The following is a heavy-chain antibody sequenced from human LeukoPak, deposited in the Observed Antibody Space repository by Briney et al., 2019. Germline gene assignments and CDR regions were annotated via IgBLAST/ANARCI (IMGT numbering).Heavy chain of an antibody. D-gene: IGHD3-3*01. CDR1: GYSISSGCF. J-gene: IGHJ4*02. V-gene: IGHV4-38-2*01. Sequence: SETLSLTCAVSGYSISSGCFWGWIRQPPGKGLEWIGSIHHSGSTYFNPSLKSRVTISVDTSKNQVSLKLSSVTAADTAVYYCARNYDFWSGYYTHFDYWGQGTLVIVSS. CDR3: ARNYDFWSGYYTHFDY. CDR2: IHHSGST.